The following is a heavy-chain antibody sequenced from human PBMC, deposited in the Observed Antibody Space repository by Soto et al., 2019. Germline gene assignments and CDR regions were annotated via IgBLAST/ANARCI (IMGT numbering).Heavy chain of an antibody. V-gene: IGHV4-30-4*01. D-gene: IGHD2-2*01. J-gene: IGHJ4*02. CDR3: ARYQKGPFDY. CDR1: GGSISSGVYY. Sequence: QVQLQESGPGLVKPLQTLSLTYTVSGGSISSGVYYWSWIRQPPGKGLERIGYIYYTGSTYYNPALKSRLTISVDTSKNLFSLKLTSVTAADTAVYFCARYQKGPFDYWGQGTLVTVSS. CDR2: IYYTGST.